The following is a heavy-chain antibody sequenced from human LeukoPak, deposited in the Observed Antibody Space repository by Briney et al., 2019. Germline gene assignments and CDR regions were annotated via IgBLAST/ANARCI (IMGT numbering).Heavy chain of an antibody. D-gene: IGHD3-16*02. V-gene: IGHV3-48*03. CDR3: ARDGDYDYVWGSYRGGNYFDY. J-gene: IGHJ4*02. CDR2: ISSSGSTI. CDR1: GFTFSSYE. Sequence: GGSLRLSCAASGFTFSSYEMNWVRQAPGKGLEWVSYISSSGSTIYYADSVKGRFTISRDNAKNSLYLQMNSLRAEDTAVYYCARDGDYDYVWGSYRGGNYFDYWGQGTLVTVSS.